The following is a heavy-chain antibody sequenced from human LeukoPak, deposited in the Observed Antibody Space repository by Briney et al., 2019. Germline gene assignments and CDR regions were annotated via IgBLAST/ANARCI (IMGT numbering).Heavy chain of an antibody. CDR1: GGSVSSGSYY. Sequence: PSETLSLTCTVSGGSVSSGSYYWSWIRQPPGKGLEWIGYIYYSGSTNYNPSLKGRVTISVDTSKNQFSLKLSSVTAADTAVYYCARVALAHYFDYWGQGTLVTVSS. CDR3: ARVALAHYFDY. V-gene: IGHV4-61*01. CDR2: IYYSGST. J-gene: IGHJ4*02.